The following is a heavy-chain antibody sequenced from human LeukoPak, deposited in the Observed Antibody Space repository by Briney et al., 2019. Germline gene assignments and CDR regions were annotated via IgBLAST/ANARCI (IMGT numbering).Heavy chain of an antibody. Sequence: GPSVKVSCRASGYTFTGYYMHWVRQAPGQGLEWMGWINPNSGGTNYAQKFQGRVTMTRDTSISTAYMELSRLRSDDTAVYYCARGDYYGSGSYSSHYFDYWGQGTLVTVSS. CDR2: INPNSGGT. CDR3: ARGDYYGSGSYSSHYFDY. V-gene: IGHV1-2*02. CDR1: GYTFTGYY. J-gene: IGHJ4*02. D-gene: IGHD3-10*01.